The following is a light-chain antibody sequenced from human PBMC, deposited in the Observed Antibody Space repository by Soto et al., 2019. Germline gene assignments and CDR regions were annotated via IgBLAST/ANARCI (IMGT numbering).Light chain of an antibody. V-gene: IGLV1-44*01. Sequence: QSVLTQPPSASGTPGQGVTISCSGSSSNIGTNTVNWYKQLPGTAPKLLIYSNDLRHSGVPDRFSGSKSGTSASLAISGLQSEDEADYYCEAWDDSRYGAVFGGGTKVTVL. CDR2: SND. CDR3: EAWDDSRYGAV. CDR1: SSNIGTNT. J-gene: IGLJ2*01.